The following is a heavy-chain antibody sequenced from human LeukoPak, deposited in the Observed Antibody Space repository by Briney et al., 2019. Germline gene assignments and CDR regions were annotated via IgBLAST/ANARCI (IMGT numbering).Heavy chain of an antibody. Sequence: PSETLSLTCTVSGGSISSGGYYWSWIRQHPGKGLEWIGYIYYSGSTYYNPSLKSRVTISVDTSKNQFSLKLSSVTAADTAVYYCARIARSGNLDYWGQGTLVTVSS. CDR1: GGSISSGGYY. J-gene: IGHJ4*02. V-gene: IGHV4-31*03. CDR3: ARIARSGNLDY. D-gene: IGHD4-23*01. CDR2: IYYSGST.